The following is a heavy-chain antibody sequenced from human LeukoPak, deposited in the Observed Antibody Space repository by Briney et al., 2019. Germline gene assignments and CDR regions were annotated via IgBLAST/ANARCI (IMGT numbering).Heavy chain of an antibody. CDR2: ISSSSTI. V-gene: IGHV3-48*02. CDR1: GFTFSSYS. D-gene: IGHD6-13*01. CDR3: ARDDGSSWYNWFDP. Sequence: GGSLRLSCAASGFTFSSYSMNWVRQAPGKGLEWVSYISSSSTIYYADSVKGRFTISRDNAKNSLYLQMNSLRDEDTAVYYCARDDGSSWYNWFDPWGQGTLVTVSS. J-gene: IGHJ5*02.